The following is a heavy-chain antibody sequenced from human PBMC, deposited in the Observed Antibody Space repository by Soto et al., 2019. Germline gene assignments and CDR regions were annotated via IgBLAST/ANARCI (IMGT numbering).Heavy chain of an antibody. J-gene: IGHJ4*02. CDR3: ATGLGYCSGGSCGFDY. CDR2: IYYSGST. D-gene: IGHD2-15*01. Sequence: PSETLSLTCTVSGGSIISSSYYWGWIRQPPGKGLEWIGSIYYSGSTYYNPSLKSRVTISVDTSKNQFSLKLSSVTAADTAVYYCATGLGYCSGGSCGFDYWGQGTLVTVSS. V-gene: IGHV4-39*01. CDR1: GGSIISSSYY.